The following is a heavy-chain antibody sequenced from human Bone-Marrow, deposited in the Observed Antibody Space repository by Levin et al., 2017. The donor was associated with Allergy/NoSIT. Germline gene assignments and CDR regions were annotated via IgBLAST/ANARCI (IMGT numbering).Heavy chain of an antibody. CDR1: GFTFSTYA. V-gene: IGHV3-30*04. CDR3: ARDLNDYGDNVGFYNFYSMAV. J-gene: IGHJ6*02. CDR2: ISYSGTKK. D-gene: IGHD4-17*01. Sequence: SGGSLRLSCAASGFTFSTYAMHWVRQAPGKGLEWVAVISYSGTKKYYEDSVKGRFTISRDTSKNTLSLQMNSLRAEDTSVYYCARDLNDYGDNVGFYNFYSMAVWGQGTTVTVSS.